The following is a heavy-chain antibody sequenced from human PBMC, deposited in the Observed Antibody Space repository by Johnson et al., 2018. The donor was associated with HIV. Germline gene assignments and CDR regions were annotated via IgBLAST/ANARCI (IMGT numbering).Heavy chain of an antibody. CDR2: ISSSGSTI. D-gene: IGHD1/OR15-1a*01. Sequence: QVELVEPRGGLVKPVGSLTLSCAASGFSLSDSYITWLRQAPGKGLEWVSDISSSGSTISYAHFVTGRFTISRDNAKNSLYLQVNSLRAEDTAVYYCARDLGNWDSPRSAFDIWGQGTMVTVSS. V-gene: IGHV3-11*04. J-gene: IGHJ3*02. CDR3: ARDLGNWDSPRSAFDI. CDR1: GFSLSDSY.